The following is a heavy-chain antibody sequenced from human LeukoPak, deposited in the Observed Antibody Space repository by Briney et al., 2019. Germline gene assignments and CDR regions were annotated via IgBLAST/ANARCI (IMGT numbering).Heavy chain of an antibody. V-gene: IGHV3-74*01. CDR3: ARDRRPRTGFMVREAYDY. J-gene: IGHJ4*02. CDR1: GFTFSDYW. CDR2: INTDGSIT. D-gene: IGHD3-10*01. Sequence: QPGGSLRLSCAASGFTFSDYWIHWVRQAPGKGLVWVSRINTDGSITNYADSVKGRFSISRGNAKNTLYLQMSSLRAEDTAVYYCARDRRPRTGFMVREAYDYWGQGTLVTVSS.